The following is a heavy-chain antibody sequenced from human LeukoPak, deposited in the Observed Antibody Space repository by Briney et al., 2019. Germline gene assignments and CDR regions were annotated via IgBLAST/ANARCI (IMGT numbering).Heavy chain of an antibody. CDR1: GFAFSNSA. CDR2: VSGSGGST. V-gene: IGHV3-23*01. J-gene: IGHJ6*03. Sequence: GGSLRLSCTGSGFAFSNSAISWVRQAPGKRLEWVSPVSGSGGSTYYADSVRGRFTISRDNSNNTAHLQMSGLRVDDTAIYYCAKGRGARYYNPMDVWGKGTTVTVSS. CDR3: AKGRGARYYNPMDV. D-gene: IGHD1-26*01.